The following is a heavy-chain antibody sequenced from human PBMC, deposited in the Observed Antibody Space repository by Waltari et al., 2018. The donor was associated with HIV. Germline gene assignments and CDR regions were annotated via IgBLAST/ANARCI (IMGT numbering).Heavy chain of an antibody. Sequence: EGELVESGGGLVLPGGSLRLSCAGTGFIFGAYAMSWVRQVPGKGLEWVSSTGGAGDDAYYADSVKGRFTISRDHSKKTLHLQMNSLRAEDTAVYYCAKDHFARNSLWDAFDIWGQGTMVTVSS. CDR2: TGGAGDDA. CDR3: AKDHFARNSLWDAFDI. CDR1: GFIFGAYA. V-gene: IGHV3-23*04. J-gene: IGHJ3*02. D-gene: IGHD2-21*01.